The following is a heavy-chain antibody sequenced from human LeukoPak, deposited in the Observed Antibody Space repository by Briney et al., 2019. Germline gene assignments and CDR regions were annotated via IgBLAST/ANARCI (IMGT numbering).Heavy chain of an antibody. CDR3: AKDGYCSGGSCYPWRHHWFDP. CDR1: GFTFSSYA. CDR2: ISGSGGST. V-gene: IGHV3-23*01. Sequence: GGSLRLSCAASGFTFSSYAMSWVRQAPGKGLEWVSAISGSGGSTYYADSVKGRFTISRDNSKNTLYLQMNSLRAEDTAVYYCAKDGYCSGGSCYPWRHHWFDPWGQGTLVNVSS. D-gene: IGHD2-15*01. J-gene: IGHJ5*02.